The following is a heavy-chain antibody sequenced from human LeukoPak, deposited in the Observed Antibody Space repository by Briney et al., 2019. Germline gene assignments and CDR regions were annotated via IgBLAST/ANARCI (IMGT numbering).Heavy chain of an antibody. CDR3: ARDAYYGDYEDY. Sequence: SVKVSCKASGGTFSSYAISWVRQAPGQGLEWMGGIIPIFGTANYAQKFQGRVTITADESTSTAYMELSSLRSEDTAVYYCARDAYYGDYEDYWGQGTLVTVSS. V-gene: IGHV1-69*13. J-gene: IGHJ4*02. D-gene: IGHD4-17*01. CDR2: IIPIFGTA. CDR1: GGTFSSYA.